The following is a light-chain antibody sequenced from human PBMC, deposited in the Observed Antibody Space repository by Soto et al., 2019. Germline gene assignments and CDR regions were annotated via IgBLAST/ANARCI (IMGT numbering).Light chain of an antibody. CDR3: QQSYSTPT. CDR2: AAH. V-gene: IGKV1-39*01. CDR1: QCISSY. J-gene: IGKJ5*01. Sequence: IQMSQAPSSLSASLGDRVTITCRSSQCISSYFNWYQQKSGNAPKLLIYAAHSVQSGVPSRFRGSVSVTDFTLTIRSLQPEDFATYYCQQSYSTPTFRQGTRVEIK.